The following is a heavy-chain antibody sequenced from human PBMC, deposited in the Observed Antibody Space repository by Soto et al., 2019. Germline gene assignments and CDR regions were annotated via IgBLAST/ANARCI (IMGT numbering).Heavy chain of an antibody. Sequence: SETLSLTCTVSGGSISSYYWSWIRQPPGKGLEWIGYIYYSATTNYNPSLKSRVTISVDTSKNQFSLKLTSVTAADTAVYYCARALWRPAGPINSSDPWGQGPLVTVSS. CDR2: IYYSATT. D-gene: IGHD2-2*01. J-gene: IGHJ5*02. CDR1: GGSISSYY. V-gene: IGHV4-59*01. CDR3: ARALWRPAGPINSSDP.